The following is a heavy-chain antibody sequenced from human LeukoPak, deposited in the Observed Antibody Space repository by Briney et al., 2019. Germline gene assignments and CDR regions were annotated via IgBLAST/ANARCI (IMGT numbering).Heavy chain of an antibody. CDR2: INHSGST. Sequence: SETLSLTCAVYGGSFSGYYWSWIRQPPGKGLEWIGEINHSGSTNYNPSLKSRVTISVDTSKNQFSLKLSSVTAADAAVYYCARYSGSSQDAFDIWGQGTMVTVSS. CDR3: ARYSGSSQDAFDI. CDR1: GGSFSGYY. V-gene: IGHV4-34*01. D-gene: IGHD1-26*01. J-gene: IGHJ3*02.